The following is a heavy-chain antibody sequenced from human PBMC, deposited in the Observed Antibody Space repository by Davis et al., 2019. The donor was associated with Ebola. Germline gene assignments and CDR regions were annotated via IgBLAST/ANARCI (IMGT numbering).Heavy chain of an antibody. D-gene: IGHD3-22*01. CDR1: DYSISSGYY. CDR3: ARNLIYNYDGSVYSSPYYFDY. J-gene: IGHJ4*02. V-gene: IGHV4-38-2*02. Sequence: MPSETLSLTCIVSDYSISSGYYWGWIRQPPGKGLEWIANIYYSGSTQYNPSLKSRVTISVDTSKNQFSLKLTSVTAADTAVYYCARNLIYNYDGSVYSSPYYFDYWGQGTLVTVSS. CDR2: IYYSGST.